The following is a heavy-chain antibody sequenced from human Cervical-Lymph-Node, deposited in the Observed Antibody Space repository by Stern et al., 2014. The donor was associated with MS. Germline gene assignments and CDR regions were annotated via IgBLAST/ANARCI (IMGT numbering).Heavy chain of an antibody. CDR3: ARDGRHTNNFGLDV. V-gene: IGHV1-69*01. J-gene: IGHJ6*02. Sequence: QVQLVQSGAEVKKPGSSVKVSCKASGGTFNVYAINWLRQAPGQGLEWMGGIIPIIGTASYAQNFQGRITITADESTRTSSMQLSSLRSDDTAVYYCARDGRHTNNFGLDVWGQGTTVTVSS. CDR2: IIPIIGTA. CDR1: GGTFNVYA.